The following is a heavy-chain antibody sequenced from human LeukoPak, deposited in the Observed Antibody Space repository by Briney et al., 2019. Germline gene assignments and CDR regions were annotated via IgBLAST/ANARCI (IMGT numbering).Heavy chain of an antibody. J-gene: IGHJ6*02. V-gene: IGHV1-8*01. D-gene: IGHD6-19*01. CDR3: ARSLPRMVAGRSYGMDV. CDR1: GYTFTSYD. Sequence: GASVKVPCKASGYTFTSYDINWVRQATGQGLEWMGWMNPNSGNTGYAQKFQGRVTMTKNTSISTAYMELSSLRSEDTAVYYCARSLPRMVAGRSYGMDVWGQGTTVTVSS. CDR2: MNPNSGNT.